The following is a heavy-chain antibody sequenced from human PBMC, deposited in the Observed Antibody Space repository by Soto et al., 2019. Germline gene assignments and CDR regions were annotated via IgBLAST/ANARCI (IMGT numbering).Heavy chain of an antibody. D-gene: IGHD3-10*01. CDR3: TRDSKGESAFDI. J-gene: IGHJ3*02. Sequence: QVQLVESGGGVVQPGRSLRLSCAASGFTFSSYGMHWVRQAPGKGLEWVAVIWYDGSNKYYADSVKGRFTISRDNSKNTLYLHMYSLRAEDTAVYYCTRDSKGESAFDIWGQGTMVTVSS. CDR1: GFTFSSYG. V-gene: IGHV3-33*01. CDR2: IWYDGSNK.